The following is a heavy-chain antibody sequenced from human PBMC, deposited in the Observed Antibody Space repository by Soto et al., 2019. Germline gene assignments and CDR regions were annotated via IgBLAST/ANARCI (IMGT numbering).Heavy chain of an antibody. CDR1: GFTFSGYY. V-gene: IGHV3-11*01. J-gene: IGHJ4*02. D-gene: IGHD3-10*01. Sequence: GGSLRLSCAASGFTFSGYYMSWIRQAPGKGLEWVSYISSSGYTKYYTDSVKGRFTISRDNARNSLYLQMNSLRAEDTAVYYCARDQRNYYGSGSLVDYWGKGTLVTVSS. CDR3: ARDQRNYYGSGSLVDY. CDR2: ISSSGYTK.